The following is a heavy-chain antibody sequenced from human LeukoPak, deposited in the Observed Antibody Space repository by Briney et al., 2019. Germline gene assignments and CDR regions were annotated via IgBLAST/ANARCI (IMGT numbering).Heavy chain of an antibody. Sequence: TSETLSLTCTVSGGSISSSSYYWGWIRQPPGKGLEWIGSIYYSGSTYYNPSLKSRVTISVDTSKNQFSLKLSSVTAADTAVYYCASWSTIGGHFDYWGQGTLVTVSS. CDR3: ASWSTIGGHFDY. J-gene: IGHJ4*02. CDR2: IYYSGST. V-gene: IGHV4-39*01. D-gene: IGHD5/OR15-5a*01. CDR1: GGSISSSSYY.